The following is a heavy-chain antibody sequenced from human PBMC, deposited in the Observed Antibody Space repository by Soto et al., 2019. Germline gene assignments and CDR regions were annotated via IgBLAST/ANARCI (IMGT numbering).Heavy chain of an antibody. D-gene: IGHD4-17*01. J-gene: IGHJ4*02. CDR3: EGGTVTRDY. V-gene: IGHV3-66*01. CDR1: GFTVSSNY. CDR2: IYSGGST. Sequence: EVPLVESGGGLVQPGGSLRLSCAASGFTVSSNYMSWVRQAPGKGLEWVSVIYSGGSTYYADSVKGRFTISRDNSKNPLYLQMNGLRAEETAVYYCEGGTVTRDYWGQGTLVTVSS.